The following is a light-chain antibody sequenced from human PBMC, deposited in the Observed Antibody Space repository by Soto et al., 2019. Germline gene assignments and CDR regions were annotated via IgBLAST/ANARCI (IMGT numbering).Light chain of an antibody. V-gene: IGKV3-11*01. Sequence: EIVLTQSPATLSLSPGERATLSCRASQSVSSYLAWYQQKPGQPPRLLIFDASNRATGIAARFSGSGSGTDFTLTISSLDPEDFAIYYCQQYNNWPCTFGQWTKLEIK. CDR2: DAS. CDR3: QQYNNWPCT. J-gene: IGKJ2*01. CDR1: QSVSSY.